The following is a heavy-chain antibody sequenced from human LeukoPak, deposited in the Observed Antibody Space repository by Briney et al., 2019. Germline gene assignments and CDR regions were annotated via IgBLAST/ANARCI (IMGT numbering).Heavy chain of an antibody. D-gene: IGHD3-10*01. CDR2: IWYDGSNK. CDR1: GFTFSSYG. CDR3: ARDSSRYYYGSGRNDY. Sequence: GGSLRLSCAASGFTFSSYGMHWVRQAPGKGLEWVGVIWYDGSNKYYADSVKGRFTISRDNSKNTLYLQMNSLRAEDTAVYYCARDSSRYYYGSGRNDYWGQGTLVTVSS. V-gene: IGHV3-33*01. J-gene: IGHJ4*02.